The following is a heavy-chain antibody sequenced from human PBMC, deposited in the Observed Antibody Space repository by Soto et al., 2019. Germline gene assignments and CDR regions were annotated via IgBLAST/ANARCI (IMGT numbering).Heavy chain of an antibody. V-gene: IGHV3-74*01. CDR3: AGGGRGFGGLGVFDI. J-gene: IGHJ3*02. CDR1: GFSFSIYW. D-gene: IGHD3-10*01. Sequence: EEQLVESGGHLVQPGESLRLSCVASGFSFSIYWIHWVRQAPGKGLVWLSRIDSNERDTTYADSVKGRFTISRDNAKNTVFLQMNSLKGDDTAVYYCAGGGRGFGGLGVFDIWGQGTVVTVSS. CDR2: IDSNERDT.